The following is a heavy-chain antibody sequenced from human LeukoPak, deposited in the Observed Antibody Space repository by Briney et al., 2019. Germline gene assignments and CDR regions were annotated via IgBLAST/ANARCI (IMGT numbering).Heavy chain of an antibody. J-gene: IGHJ4*02. CDR1: CFPLYSYR. D-gene: IGHD3-22*01. Sequence: GGAPELSFCTSCFPLYSYRMTRGRPAPGEGVEWVLYISSSGSTIYYADSVKGRFTISRDNAKNSLYLQMNSLRAEDTAVYYCARDEYYDSSGYTSWGQGTLVTVSS. V-gene: IGHV3-48*01. CDR2: ISSSGSTI. CDR3: ARDEYYDSSGYTS.